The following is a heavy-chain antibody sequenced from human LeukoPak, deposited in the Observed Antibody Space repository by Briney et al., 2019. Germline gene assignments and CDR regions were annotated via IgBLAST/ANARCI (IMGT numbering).Heavy chain of an antibody. J-gene: IGHJ2*01. D-gene: IGHD3-16*02. Sequence: PGGSLRLSCAASGFTFSSYSMNWVRQAPGKGLEWVSSISSSSSYIYYADSVKGRFTISRDNAKNSLYPQMNSLRAEDTAVYYCARDYYDYVWGSYRPGYWYFDLWGRGTLVTVSS. CDR3: ARDYYDYVWGSYRPGYWYFDL. CDR2: ISSSSSYI. CDR1: GFTFSSYS. V-gene: IGHV3-21*01.